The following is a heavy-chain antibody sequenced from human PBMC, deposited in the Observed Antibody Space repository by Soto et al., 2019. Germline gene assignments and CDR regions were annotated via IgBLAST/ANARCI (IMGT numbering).Heavy chain of an antibody. CDR2: IDYSGST. CDR1: GGSISSYH. V-gene: IGHV4-59*08. Sequence: QVQLQESGPGLVKPSETLSLTCTVSGGSISSYHWGWIRQPPGKGLEWIGYIDYSGSTNDNPSLTTRVTMTTDPSKTPSSLTLRCVTAADTAVYCCAGVDTQPGWFDPRGQGTLVTVSS. D-gene: IGHD5-18*01. CDR3: AGVDTQPGWFDP. J-gene: IGHJ5*02.